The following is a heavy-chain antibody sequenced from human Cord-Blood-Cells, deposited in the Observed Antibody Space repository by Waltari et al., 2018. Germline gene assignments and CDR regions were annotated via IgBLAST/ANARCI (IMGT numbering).Heavy chain of an antibody. CDR3: ARGRMGATKKYYFDY. CDR1: GGTFSSYA. V-gene: IGHV1-69*01. Sequence: QVQLVQSGAEEKKPGSSVKVSCKAYGGTFSSYAISWVRQAPGQGLEWMGGIIPSFGTANYAQKFQGRVTITADESTSTAYMELSSLRSEDTAVYYCARGRMGATKKYYFDYWGQGTLVTVSS. CDR2: IIPSFGTA. D-gene: IGHD1-26*01. J-gene: IGHJ4*02.